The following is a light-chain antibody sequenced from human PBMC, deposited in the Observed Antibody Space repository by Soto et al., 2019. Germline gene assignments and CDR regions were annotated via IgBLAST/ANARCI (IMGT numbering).Light chain of an antibody. CDR1: QDISTH. V-gene: IGKV1-9*01. J-gene: IGKJ4*01. Sequence: IQFTQSPCSLSSSVGESVTITCRASQDISTHIAWYQQKPGTAPKVLIYAASTLESGVPSRFSGSGSGTDFTLTISSLQPEDFGTYYCQQVKAFLPLTFGGGTKVDIK. CDR2: AAS. CDR3: QQVKAFLPLT.